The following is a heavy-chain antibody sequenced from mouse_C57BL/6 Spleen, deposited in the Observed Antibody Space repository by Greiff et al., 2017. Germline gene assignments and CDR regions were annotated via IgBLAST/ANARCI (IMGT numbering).Heavy chain of an antibody. CDR1: GYAFSSSW. J-gene: IGHJ3*01. Sequence: VQLQQSGPELVKPGASVKISCKASGYAFSSSWMNWVKQRPGKGLEWIGRIYPGDGDTNYNGKFKGKATLTADKSSSTAYMQLSSLTSEDSAVYFCARSSDDYDEGAWFAYWGQGTLVTVSA. V-gene: IGHV1-82*01. CDR2: IYPGDGDT. CDR3: ARSSDDYDEGAWFAY. D-gene: IGHD2-4*01.